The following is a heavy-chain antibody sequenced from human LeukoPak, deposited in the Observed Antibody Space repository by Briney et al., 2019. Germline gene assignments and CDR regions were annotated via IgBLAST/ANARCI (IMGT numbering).Heavy chain of an antibody. V-gene: IGHV4-59*01. Sequence: SETLSLTCTVSGGSISSYYWNWIRQPPGKGLEWIGYISYSGSTNYNPSLKSRLTISVDTSKNQFSLKLSSVTAADTAVYYCAREGYYDSSGYYTHDAFDIWGQGTMVTVSS. J-gene: IGHJ3*02. CDR2: ISYSGST. CDR1: GGSISSYY. D-gene: IGHD3-22*01. CDR3: AREGYYDSSGYYTHDAFDI.